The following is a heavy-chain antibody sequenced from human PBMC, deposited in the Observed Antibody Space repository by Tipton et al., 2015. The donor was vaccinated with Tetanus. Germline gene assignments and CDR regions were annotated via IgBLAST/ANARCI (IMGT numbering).Heavy chain of an antibody. CDR3: ARRRRDGYDMDVFDI. CDR2: IYPDDSRT. Sequence: QSGPEVKKPGESLKISCQGSGLTLSTYWIAWVRQMPGKGLEWMGFIYPDDSRTGLSPSFQGQVTISADKSISTAFLQWNSLKASDTAIYYCARRRRDGYDMDVFDIWGQGTMVIVSS. D-gene: IGHD5-24*01. J-gene: IGHJ3*02. CDR1: GLTLSTYW. V-gene: IGHV5-51*01.